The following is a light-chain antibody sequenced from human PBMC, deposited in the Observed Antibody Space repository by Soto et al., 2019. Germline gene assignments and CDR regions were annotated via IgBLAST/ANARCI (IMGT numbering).Light chain of an antibody. CDR2: GGS. V-gene: IGKV3-20*01. CDR3: QQYGGSPRGT. CDR1: QSLSSRF. Sequence: DIVLTQSPAILSLSPGERATLSCRASQSLSSRFLAWYQQKPGQAPRLLIFGGSSRASGIPDKFSGGGSGTEFTLTISRLDPEDFAVYYCQQYGGSPRGTFGQGTKLEIK. J-gene: IGKJ2*01.